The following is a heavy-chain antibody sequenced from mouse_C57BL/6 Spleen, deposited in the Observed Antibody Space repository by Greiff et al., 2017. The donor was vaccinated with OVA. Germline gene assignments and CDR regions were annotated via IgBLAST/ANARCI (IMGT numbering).Heavy chain of an antibody. CDR3: AITTVVAYYFDY. V-gene: IGHV1-39*01. Sequence: EVKLQESGPELVKPGASVKISCKASGYSFTDYNMNWVKQSNGKSLEWIGVINPNYGTTSYNQKFKGKATLTVDQSSSTAYMQLNSLTSEDSAVYYCAITTVVAYYFDYWGQGTTLTVSS. CDR2: INPNYGTT. CDR1: GYSFTDYN. J-gene: IGHJ2*01. D-gene: IGHD1-1*01.